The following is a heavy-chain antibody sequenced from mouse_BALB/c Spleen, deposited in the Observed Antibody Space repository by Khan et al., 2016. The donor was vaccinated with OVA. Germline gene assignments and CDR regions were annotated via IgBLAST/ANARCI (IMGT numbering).Heavy chain of an antibody. Sequence: EVQLQESGPGLVKPSQSLSLTCTVTGYSITSDYAWNWIRQFPGNKLEWMGYISYSSSTNYHPSLKSRISITRDTSKNQFFLQLNSVTTEDTATYYCARDGSRDNYAMDYWGQGTSVTVSS. J-gene: IGHJ4*01. CDR2: ISYSSST. D-gene: IGHD2-3*01. CDR1: GYSITSDYA. CDR3: ARDGSRDNYAMDY. V-gene: IGHV3-2*02.